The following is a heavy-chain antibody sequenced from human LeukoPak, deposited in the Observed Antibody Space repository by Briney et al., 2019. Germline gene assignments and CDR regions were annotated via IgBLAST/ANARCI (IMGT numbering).Heavy chain of an antibody. V-gene: IGHV1-18*01. CDR3: ARGSAVYGDYKTYYFDY. CDR1: GYTFTSYG. CDR2: ISAYNGNT. D-gene: IGHD4-17*01. Sequence: ASVKVSCKASGYTFTSYGISWVRQAPGQGLEWMGWISAYNGNTNYAQKLQGRVTMTTDTSTSTAYMELRSLRSDDTAVYYRARGSAVYGDYKTYYFDYWGQGTLVTVSS. J-gene: IGHJ4*02.